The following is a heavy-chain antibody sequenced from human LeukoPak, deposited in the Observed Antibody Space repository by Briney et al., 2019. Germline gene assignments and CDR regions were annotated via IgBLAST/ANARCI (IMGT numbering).Heavy chain of an antibody. D-gene: IGHD6-6*01. CDR3: TRDEDFYSSSSDY. J-gene: IGHJ4*02. Sequence: GGSLRLSCAASGFTFSSYWMSWVRQAPGKGLEWVANIKQDGSEKYYVDSVKGRFTISRDNAKNSLYLQMNSLRAEDTAVYYCTRDEDFYSSSSDYWGQGTLVTVSS. CDR2: IKQDGSEK. CDR1: GFTFSSYW. V-gene: IGHV3-7*01.